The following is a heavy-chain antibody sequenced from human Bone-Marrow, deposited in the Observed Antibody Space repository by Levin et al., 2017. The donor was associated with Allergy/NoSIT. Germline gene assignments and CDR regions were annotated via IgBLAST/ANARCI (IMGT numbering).Heavy chain of an antibody. CDR1: GFTFSSYG. CDR2: ISYDGSNK. J-gene: IGHJ4*02. V-gene: IGHV3-30*18. CDR3: AKDSSGDYIDY. D-gene: IGHD2-15*01. Sequence: PGGSLRLSCAASGFTFSSYGMHWVRQAPGKGLEWVAVISYDGSNKYYADSVKGRFTISRDNSKNTLYLQMNSLRAEDTAVYYCAKDSSGDYIDYWGQGTLVTVSS.